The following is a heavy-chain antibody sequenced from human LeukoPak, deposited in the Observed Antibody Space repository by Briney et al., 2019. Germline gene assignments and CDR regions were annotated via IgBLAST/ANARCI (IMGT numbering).Heavy chain of an antibody. CDR2: IYHSGST. V-gene: IGHV4-30-2*01. Sequence: SETLSLTCAVSGGSVSSGSYSWSWIRQPPGKGLEWIGYIYHSGSTTYNPSLKSRLTISLDRSKNQFSLKLSSVTAADTAVYYCAGDYGASYRFDYWGQGTLVTVSS. CDR3: AGDYGASYRFDY. D-gene: IGHD3-16*01. CDR1: GGSVSSGSYS. J-gene: IGHJ4*02.